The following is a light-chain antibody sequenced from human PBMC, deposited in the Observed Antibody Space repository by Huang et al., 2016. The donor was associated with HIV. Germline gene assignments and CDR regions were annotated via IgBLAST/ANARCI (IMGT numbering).Light chain of an antibody. CDR1: QSLLHRDGKTY. CDR2: ECY. CDR3: MHSTQQPYT. J-gene: IGKJ2*01. V-gene: IGKV2D-29*01. Sequence: DIVMTQTPLSLSVTPGQPASISCKSSQSLLHRDGKTYLYWYLQKPGKPPQLLIYECYSRFTGVPESFSGSGSGTDFTVKISRVEAEDVVVSYCMHSTQQPYTFGQGTKLEIK.